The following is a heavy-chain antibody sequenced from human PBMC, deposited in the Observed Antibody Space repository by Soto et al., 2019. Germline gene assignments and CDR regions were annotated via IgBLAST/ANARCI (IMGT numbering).Heavy chain of an antibody. CDR3: ARALGYCSSTSCLYGMDV. CDR1: GGTFSSYA. CDR2: IIPIFGTA. D-gene: IGHD2-2*01. V-gene: IGHV1-69*13. J-gene: IGHJ6*02. Sequence: ASVKVSCKASGGTFSSYAISWVRQAPGQGLEWMGGIIPIFGTANYAQKFQGRVTITADESTSTAYMELSSLRSEDTAVYYCARALGYCSSTSCLYGMDVWGQGTTVTVSS.